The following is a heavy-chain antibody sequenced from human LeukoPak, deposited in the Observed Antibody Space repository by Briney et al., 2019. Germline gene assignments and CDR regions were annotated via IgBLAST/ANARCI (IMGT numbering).Heavy chain of an antibody. Sequence: GASVKVSCKPSGYTFNTYSMHWVRQAPGQRLEWMGWTNGGNGNTKYSQNFQGRVTITRDTSASTVYMELSSLRSEDTAVYYCARVSPKYSSGWYGAFDFWGQGTLVTVSS. CDR1: GYTFNTYS. J-gene: IGHJ4*02. CDR2: TNGGNGNT. V-gene: IGHV1-3*01. CDR3: ARVSPKYSSGWYGAFDF. D-gene: IGHD6-19*01.